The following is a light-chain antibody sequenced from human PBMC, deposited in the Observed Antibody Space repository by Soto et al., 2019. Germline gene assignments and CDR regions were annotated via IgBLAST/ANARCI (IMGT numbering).Light chain of an antibody. Sequence: QSALTQPHSVSASPGQSVTISCTGTSSNVGGYNYVSWYQQNPGKAPKLIIYDVSKRPSGVPDRFSGSKSGNAASLTISGLQAEDEADYYCCSYAGNYNLVFGGGTKLTVL. V-gene: IGLV2-11*01. J-gene: IGLJ2*01. CDR3: CSYAGNYNLV. CDR1: SSNVGGYNY. CDR2: DVS.